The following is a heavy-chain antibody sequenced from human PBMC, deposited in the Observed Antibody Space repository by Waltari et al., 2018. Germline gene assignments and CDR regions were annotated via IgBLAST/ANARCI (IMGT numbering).Heavy chain of an antibody. CDR2: VYYSGAS. V-gene: IGHV4-39*02. CDR3: VRPERGSYYYFDS. Sequence: QMQLQESGPGLVHPAETLALSCTGSGGARRSSGFYWGWIRQSPGKGLGWIGSVYYSGASYYNPSLESRVTMSIDTSKRHFSLRLTSVTVADTAVYYCVRPERGSYYYFDSWGQGTLVIVSS. CDR1: GGARRSSGFY. D-gene: IGHD3-16*01. J-gene: IGHJ4*02.